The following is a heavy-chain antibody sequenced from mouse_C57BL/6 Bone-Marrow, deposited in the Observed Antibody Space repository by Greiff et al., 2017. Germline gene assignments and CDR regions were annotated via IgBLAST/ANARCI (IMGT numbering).Heavy chain of an antibody. V-gene: IGHV5-4*01. D-gene: IGHD1-1*01. CDR1: GFTFSSYA. CDR3: ARALWHWYFDV. J-gene: IGHJ1*03. Sequence: EVQLVESGGGLVKPGGSLKLSCAASGFTFSSYAMSWVRQTPEKRLAWVATISDGGSYTYYPDNVKGRFTISRDNAKNNLYLQMSHLKSEDTAMYYCARALWHWYFDVWGTGTTVTVSS. CDR2: ISDGGSYT.